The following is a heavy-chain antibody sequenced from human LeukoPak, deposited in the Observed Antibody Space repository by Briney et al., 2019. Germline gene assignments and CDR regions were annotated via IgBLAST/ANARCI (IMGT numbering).Heavy chain of an antibody. CDR1: GYTFTSYY. J-gene: IGHJ2*01. CDR3: AREVHVPYDFWSGYYPNWYFDL. Sequence: GASVKVSCKASGYTFTSYYMHWVRQAPGQGLEWMGIINPSGGSTSYAQKFQGRVTMTRDTPTSTVYMELSSLRSEDTAVYYCAREVHVPYDFWSGYYPNWYFDLWGRGTLVTVSS. V-gene: IGHV1-46*01. CDR2: INPSGGST. D-gene: IGHD3-3*01.